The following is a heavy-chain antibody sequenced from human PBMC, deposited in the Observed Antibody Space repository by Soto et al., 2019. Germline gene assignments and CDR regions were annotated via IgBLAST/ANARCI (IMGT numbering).Heavy chain of an antibody. CDR1: GFSLRTSLMC. Sequence: VSGPTLVNPTQTLTLTCTFSGFSLRTSLMCVTWIRQPPGKALEWLARIDWDDDKYYSTSLKTRLTISKDTSKNQVVLKMTNMDPVDTATYYCARSLVQGNGVPDRIDFWGQGILVTVSS. CDR2: IDWDDDK. J-gene: IGHJ4*02. CDR3: ARSLVQGNGVPDRIDF. D-gene: IGHD1-1*01. V-gene: IGHV2-70*11.